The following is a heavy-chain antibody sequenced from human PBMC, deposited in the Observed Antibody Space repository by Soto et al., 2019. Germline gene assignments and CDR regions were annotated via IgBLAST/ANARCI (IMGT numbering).Heavy chain of an antibody. D-gene: IGHD4-17*01. CDR2: ISSSSSYI. CDR3: SRDALYGDYRESDD. V-gene: IGHV3-21*01. Sequence: PGGSLRLSCAASGFTFSSYSMNWVRQAPGKGLEWVSSISSSSSYIYYADSVKGRFTISRDNAKNSLYLQMNSLRAEDTAVYYCSRDALYGDYRESDDWGQGTLVTVSS. J-gene: IGHJ4*02. CDR1: GFTFSSYS.